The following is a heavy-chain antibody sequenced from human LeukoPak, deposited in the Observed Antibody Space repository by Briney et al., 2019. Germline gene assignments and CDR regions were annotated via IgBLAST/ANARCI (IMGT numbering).Heavy chain of an antibody. CDR1: GYTFINYY. J-gene: IGHJ4*01. D-gene: IGHD2-21*01. CDR3: ARDSKGYAGESFDD. Sequence: GASVTVPHKACGYTFINYYIHWVRQAPGQGLEWMGIIIPSGGSTTYEQMFQGRVTMTRDTSTSTVYMEVSSLRAEDTAVYYCARDSKGYAGESFDDCDEAPLVTVSS. CDR2: IIPSGGST. V-gene: IGHV1-46*01.